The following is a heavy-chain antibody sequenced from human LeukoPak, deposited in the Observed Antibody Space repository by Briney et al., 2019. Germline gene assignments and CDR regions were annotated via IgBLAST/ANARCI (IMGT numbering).Heavy chain of an antibody. Sequence: ASXKVSCKASGYTFTCYYMHWVRQAPGQGLEWMGRINPNSGGTNYAKKFQGRVTMTRDTSISTAYMELSRLRSDDTAVYYCARSNRGSTHFDYWGQGTLVTVSS. J-gene: IGHJ4*02. CDR3: ARSNRGSTHFDY. V-gene: IGHV1-2*06. CDR1: GYTFTCYY. CDR2: INPNSGGT. D-gene: IGHD3-10*01.